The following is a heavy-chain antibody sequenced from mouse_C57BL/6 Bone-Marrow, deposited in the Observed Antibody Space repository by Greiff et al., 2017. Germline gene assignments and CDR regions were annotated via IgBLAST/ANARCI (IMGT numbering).Heavy chain of an antibody. CDR1: GYSFTGYF. J-gene: IGHJ2*01. CDR3: ARSRSYYYGSSLFDY. Sequence: VQLQQSGPELVKPGDSVKISCKASGYSFTGYFMNWVMQSHGKSLEWIGRINPYNGGTFYNQKFKGKATLTVDKSSSTAHMELRSLTSEDSAVYYCARSRSYYYGSSLFDYWGQGTTLTVSS. D-gene: IGHD1-1*01. V-gene: IGHV1-20*01. CDR2: INPYNGGT.